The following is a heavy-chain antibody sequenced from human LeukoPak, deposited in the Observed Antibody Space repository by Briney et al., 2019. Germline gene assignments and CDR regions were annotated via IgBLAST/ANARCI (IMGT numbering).Heavy chain of an antibody. CDR2: IYYSGST. V-gene: IGHV4-39*07. Sequence: PSETLFLTCSVPGGSISSASYYWSFIRQPPGKGLEWIGSIYYSGSTYYNPSLRSRVTISVDTSKNKFSLKLRSVTAADTAVYYCSRRDCSRTDCFYWFFDLWGRGALLTVSS. CDR1: GGSISSASYY. J-gene: IGHJ2*01. CDR3: SRRDCSRTDCFYWFFDL. D-gene: IGHD2-2*01.